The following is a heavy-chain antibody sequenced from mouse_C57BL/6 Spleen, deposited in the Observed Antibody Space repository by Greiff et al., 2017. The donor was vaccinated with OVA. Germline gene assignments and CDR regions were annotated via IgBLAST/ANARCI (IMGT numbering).Heavy chain of an antibody. CDR2: IRSKSNNYAT. CDR3: VRQDGTLFDY. V-gene: IGHV10-1*01. J-gene: IGHJ2*01. D-gene: IGHD3-3*01. CDR1: GFSFNTYA. Sequence: GGGLVQPKGSLKLSCAASGFSFNTYAMNWVRQAPGKGLEWVARIRSKSNNYATYYADSVKDRFTISRDDSESMLYLQMNNLKTEDTAMYYCVRQDGTLFDYWGQGTTLTVSS.